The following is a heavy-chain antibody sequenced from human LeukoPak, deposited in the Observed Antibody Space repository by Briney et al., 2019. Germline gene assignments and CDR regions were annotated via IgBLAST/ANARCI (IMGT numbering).Heavy chain of an antibody. J-gene: IGHJ4*02. D-gene: IGHD2-15*01. Sequence: GGSLRLSCAASGFTFSSYAMSWVRQAPGKGLEWVSAISGSGGSTYYADSVKGRFTISRDNSKNTLYLQMNSLRAEDTAVYYCARARYCSGGSCLFGYWGQGTLVTVSS. V-gene: IGHV3-23*01. CDR3: ARARYCSGGSCLFGY. CDR1: GFTFSSYA. CDR2: ISGSGGST.